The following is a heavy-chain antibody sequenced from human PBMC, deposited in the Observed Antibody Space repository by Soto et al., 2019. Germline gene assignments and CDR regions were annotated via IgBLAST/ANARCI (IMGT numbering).Heavy chain of an antibody. CDR2: ISYDGSNK. D-gene: IGHD6-19*01. J-gene: IGHJ6*02. Sequence: QVQLVESGGGVVQPGRSLRLSCAASGFTFSSYGMHWVRQAPGKGLEWVAVISYDGSNKYYADSVKGRFTISRDNSKNTLYLQMSSLSAEDTAVYYCVKDGSSGWPYYYGLYVWGQGTTVTVSS. CDR3: VKDGSSGWPYYYGLYV. CDR1: GFTFSSYG. V-gene: IGHV3-30*18.